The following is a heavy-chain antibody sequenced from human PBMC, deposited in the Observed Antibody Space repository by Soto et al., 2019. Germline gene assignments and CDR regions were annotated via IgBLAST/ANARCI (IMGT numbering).Heavy chain of an antibody. Sequence: EVQLVESGGGLVKPGGSLRLSCAASGFTFSNAWMNWVRQAPGKGLEWVGRIKSKTDGGTTDYAAPVKGRFTISRDDSKNTLYLRMNSLKTEDTAVYYCTTGIAAAPRGYYGTDVWGQGTTVTVSS. V-gene: IGHV3-15*07. J-gene: IGHJ6*02. D-gene: IGHD6-13*01. CDR1: GFTFSNAW. CDR2: IKSKTDGGTT. CDR3: TTGIAAAPRGYYGTDV.